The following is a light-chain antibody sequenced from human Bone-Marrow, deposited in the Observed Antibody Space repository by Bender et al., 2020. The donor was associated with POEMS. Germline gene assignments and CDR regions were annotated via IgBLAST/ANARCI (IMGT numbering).Light chain of an antibody. CDR3: CSYAGSSTFI. CDR2: DDT. Sequence: QSALTQPASVSGSPGQSITISCTGTSSDVGGYNFVSWYQQFPGKAPKLMIYDDTQRPSGVSSRFSGSKSGNTASLTISGLQAEDEADYYCCSYAGSSTFIFGGGTKVTAL. V-gene: IGLV2-23*02. J-gene: IGLJ2*01. CDR1: SSDVGGYNF.